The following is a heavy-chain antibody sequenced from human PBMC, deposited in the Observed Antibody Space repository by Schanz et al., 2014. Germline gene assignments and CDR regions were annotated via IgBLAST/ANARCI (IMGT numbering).Heavy chain of an antibody. CDR2: IKQDGSGK. Sequence: EVQLVESGGGLVQPGGSLRLSCGGSGFTFSKYWMTWVRQAPGKGLEWVANIKQDGSGKYYVDAVKGRFTISRDNAKNTLYLQMNSLRAEDTAVYFCAKGMGYCSGGTCYDYYYYGLDVWGQGTTVAVSS. CDR1: GFTFSKYW. J-gene: IGHJ6*02. CDR3: AKGMGYCSGGTCYDYYYYGLDV. D-gene: IGHD2-15*01. V-gene: IGHV3-7*02.